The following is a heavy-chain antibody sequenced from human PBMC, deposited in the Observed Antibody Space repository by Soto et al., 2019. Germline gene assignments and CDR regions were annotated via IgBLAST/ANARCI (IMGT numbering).Heavy chain of an antibody. CDR3: AKLLGYCSGGSCYSDYYYGMDV. V-gene: IGHV3-23*01. Sequence: PGGSLRLSCAASRFTFSSYAMSWVRQAPGKGLEWVSAISGSGGSTYYADSVKGRFTISRDNSKNTLYLQMNSLRAEDTAVYYCAKLLGYCSGGSCYSDYYYGMDVWGQGTTVTVSS. D-gene: IGHD2-15*01. CDR2: ISGSGGST. CDR1: RFTFSSYA. J-gene: IGHJ6*02.